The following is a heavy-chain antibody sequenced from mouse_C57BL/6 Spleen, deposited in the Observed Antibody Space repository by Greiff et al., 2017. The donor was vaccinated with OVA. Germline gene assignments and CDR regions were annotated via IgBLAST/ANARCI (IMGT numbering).Heavy chain of an antibody. V-gene: IGHV1-69*01. CDR1: GYTFTSYW. Sequence: VQLQQPGAELVMPGASVKLSCKASGYTFTSYWMHWVKQRPGQGLEWIGEIDPSDSYTNYNQKFKGKSTLTVDKSSSTAYMQLSSLTSEDSAVYYCARWRGVEAGDYAMDYWGQGTSVTVSS. CDR2: IDPSDSYT. J-gene: IGHJ4*01. D-gene: IGHD1-1*01. CDR3: ARWRGVEAGDYAMDY.